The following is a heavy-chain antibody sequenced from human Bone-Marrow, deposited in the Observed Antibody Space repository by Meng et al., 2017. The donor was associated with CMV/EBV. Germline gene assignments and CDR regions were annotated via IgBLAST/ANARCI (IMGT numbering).Heavy chain of an antibody. J-gene: IGHJ4*02. CDR1: GYTFTGYN. CDR3: ATGWIPDY. V-gene: IGHV1-2*04. Sequence: ASVKVSCKASGYTFTGYNIHWVRQAPGKGFEWMGWINPKNGDTNLAEKFQGWITLTRVTSISTAYMESRGLRSDDTAVYFCATGWIPDYWGQGTLVTVSS. CDR2: INPKNGDT. D-gene: IGHD1-1*01.